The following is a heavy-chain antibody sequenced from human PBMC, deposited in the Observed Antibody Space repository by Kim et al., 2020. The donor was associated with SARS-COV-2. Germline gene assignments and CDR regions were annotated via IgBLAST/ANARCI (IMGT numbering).Heavy chain of an antibody. V-gene: IGHV3-48*02. CDR1: GFTFSSYS. J-gene: IGHJ4*02. D-gene: IGHD3-22*01. Sequence: GGSLRLSCAASGFTFSSYSMNWVRQAPGKGLEWVSYISSSSSTIYYADSVKGRFTISRDNAKNSLYLQMNSLRDEDTAVYYCARDHPDDSSGVHFDYWGQGTLVTVSS. CDR3: ARDHPDDSSGVHFDY. CDR2: ISSSSSTI.